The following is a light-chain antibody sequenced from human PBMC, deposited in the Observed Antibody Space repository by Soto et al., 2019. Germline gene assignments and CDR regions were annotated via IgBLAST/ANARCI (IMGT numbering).Light chain of an antibody. J-gene: IGKJ1*01. CDR1: QSVSSN. Sequence: EIVMTQSPATLSVSPGERATLSCRASQSVSSNLAWYQQKPGQAPRLLIYGASTRATGIPARFSGSGSGTEFTLTISSLQSEDFAVYYCHQYGSSWTFGQGTKVDIK. CDR3: HQYGSSWT. V-gene: IGKV3-15*01. CDR2: GAS.